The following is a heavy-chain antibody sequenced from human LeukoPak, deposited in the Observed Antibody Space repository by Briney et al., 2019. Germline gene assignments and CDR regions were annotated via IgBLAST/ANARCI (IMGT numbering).Heavy chain of an antibody. J-gene: IGHJ6*02. CDR3: ARDGRGNGDFWSGYYYYGMDV. D-gene: IGHD3-3*01. Sequence: PSQTLSLTCTVSGGSVSSGSYYWSWIRQPPGKGLEWIGYIYYSGSTNYNPSLKSRVTISVDTSKNQFSLKLSSVTAADTAVYYCARDGRGNGDFWSGYYYYGMDVWGQGTTVTVSS. V-gene: IGHV4-61*01. CDR1: GGSVSSGSYY. CDR2: IYYSGST.